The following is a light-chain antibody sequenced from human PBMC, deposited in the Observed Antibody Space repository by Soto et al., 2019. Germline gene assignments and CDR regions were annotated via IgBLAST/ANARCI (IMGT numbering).Light chain of an antibody. J-gene: IGKJ4*01. V-gene: IGKV3-15*01. Sequence: EIVMTQSPATLPVSPGERATLSCRASQSISNNLAWYQQKPGQAPRLLIYGASTRATGIPARFSGSGSGTEFTLTISSLQSEDFAVYSCQHYNDRPLTFGGGTKVDI. CDR1: QSISNN. CDR2: GAS. CDR3: QHYNDRPLT.